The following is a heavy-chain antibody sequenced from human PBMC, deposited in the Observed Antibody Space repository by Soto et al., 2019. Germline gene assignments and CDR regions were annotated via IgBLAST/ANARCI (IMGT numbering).Heavy chain of an antibody. V-gene: IGHV3-7*01. CDR3: ARTLRVIVPREYFDY. CDR1: GFTFSSYW. CDR2: IKQDGSEK. Sequence: GGSLRLSCAASGFTFSSYWMSWVHQAPGKGLEWVANIKQDGSEKYYVDSVKGRFTISRDNAKNSLYLQMNSLRAEDTAVYYCARTLRVIVPREYFDYWGQGTLVTVSS. D-gene: IGHD3-16*02. J-gene: IGHJ4*02.